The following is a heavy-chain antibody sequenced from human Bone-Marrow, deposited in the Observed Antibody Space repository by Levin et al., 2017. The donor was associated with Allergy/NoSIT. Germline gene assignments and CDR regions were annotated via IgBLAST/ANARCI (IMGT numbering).Heavy chain of an antibody. V-gene: IGHV4-38-2*01. CDR3: ARLDFWSGYAH. D-gene: IGHD3-3*01. Sequence: SETLSLTCAVSGYSISSGYYWGWIRQPPGKGLEWIGSIYHSGSTYYNPSLKSRVTISVDTSKNQFSLKLSSVTAADTAVYYCARLDFWSGYAHWGQGTLVTVSS. CDR2: IYHSGST. CDR1: GYSISSGYY. J-gene: IGHJ4*02.